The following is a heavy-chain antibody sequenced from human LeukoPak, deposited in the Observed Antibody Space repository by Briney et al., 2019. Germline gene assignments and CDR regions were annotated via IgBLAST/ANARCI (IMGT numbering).Heavy chain of an antibody. Sequence: GGSLRLSCAASGFTFSDYYMSWIRQAPGKGLEWVSYISSSGSTIYYADSVKGRFTISRDNAKNSLYLQMNSLRAEDTAVYYCARDFSGDIEEGDIGYCSGGSCSSGGYYFDYWGQGTLVTVSS. CDR1: GFTFSDYY. D-gene: IGHD2-15*01. V-gene: IGHV3-11*01. J-gene: IGHJ4*02. CDR2: ISSSGSTI. CDR3: ARDFSGDIEEGDIGYCSGGSCSSGGYYFDY.